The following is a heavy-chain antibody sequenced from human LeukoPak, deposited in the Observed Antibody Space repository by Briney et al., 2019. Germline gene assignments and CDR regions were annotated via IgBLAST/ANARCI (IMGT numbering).Heavy chain of an antibody. V-gene: IGHV3-74*01. CDR1: GFTLSGDR. D-gene: IGHD7-27*01. J-gene: IGHJ4*02. CDR2: INGAGSIT. Sequence: GGSLSLSYAGFTLSGDRMQSVRQAPGKGLVWVSRINGAGSITFYADSVKGRFSISRDTAKKILYLQMNSLRVEDTAVYYCVSGDASLGGRATLVTVSS. CDR3: VSGDASL.